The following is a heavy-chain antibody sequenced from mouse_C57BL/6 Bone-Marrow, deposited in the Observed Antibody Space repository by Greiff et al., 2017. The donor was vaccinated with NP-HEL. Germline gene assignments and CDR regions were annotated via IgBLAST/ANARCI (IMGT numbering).Heavy chain of an antibody. D-gene: IGHD2-1*01. CDR3: ARAPYGNYGY. Sequence: QVHVKQPGAELVKPGASVKLSCKASGYTFTSYWMHWVKQRPGQGLEWIGMIHPNSGSTNYNEKFKSKATLTVDKSSSTAYMQLSSLTSEDSAVYYGARAPYGNYGYWGQGTLVTVSA. CDR1: GYTFTSYW. V-gene: IGHV1-64*01. CDR2: IHPNSGST. J-gene: IGHJ3*01.